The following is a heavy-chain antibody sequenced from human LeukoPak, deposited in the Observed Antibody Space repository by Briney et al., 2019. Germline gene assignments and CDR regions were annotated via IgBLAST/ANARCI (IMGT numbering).Heavy chain of an antibody. CDR1: GFTFSSDW. CDR3: AKAPLYSSSPFDY. J-gene: IGHJ4*02. CDR2: ISGSGGST. V-gene: IGHV3-23*01. Sequence: GGSLRLSCAASGFTFSSDWMSWVRQAPGKGLEWVSAISGSGGSTYYADSVKGRFTISRDNSKNTLYLQMNSLRAEDTAVYYCAKAPLYSSSPFDYWGQGTLVTVSS. D-gene: IGHD6-13*01.